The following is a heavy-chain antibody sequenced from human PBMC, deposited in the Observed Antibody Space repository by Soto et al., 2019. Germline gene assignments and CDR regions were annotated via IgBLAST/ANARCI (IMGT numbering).Heavy chain of an antibody. CDR1: GGPISSGGYY. CDR3: ARDRAGTAFDY. J-gene: IGHJ4*02. V-gene: IGHV4-31*03. Sequence: QVQLQESGPGLVKPSQTLSLTCTVSGGPISSGGYYWSWIRQQPGKGLEWIGYIYYSGSTYYNPSLISRITISIDTSKNQFSLKLSSVTAADTAVYYCARDRAGTAFDYWGQGTLVTVSS. CDR2: IYYSGST. D-gene: IGHD1-7*01.